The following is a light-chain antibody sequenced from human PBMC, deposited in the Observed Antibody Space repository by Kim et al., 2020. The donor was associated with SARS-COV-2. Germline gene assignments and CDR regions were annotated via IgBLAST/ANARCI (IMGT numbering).Light chain of an antibody. Sequence: GERVTILCSGSSSNIGSNTVNWYQQLPGTAPKLLIYSNNQRPSGVPDRFSGSKSGTSASLAISGLQSEDEADYYCAAWDDSLNALVFGGGTQLTVL. CDR3: AAWDDSLNALV. V-gene: IGLV1-44*01. CDR1: SSNIGSNT. J-gene: IGLJ2*01. CDR2: SNN.